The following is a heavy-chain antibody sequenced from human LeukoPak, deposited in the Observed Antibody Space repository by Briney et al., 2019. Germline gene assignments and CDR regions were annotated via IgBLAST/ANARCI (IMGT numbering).Heavy chain of an antibody. J-gene: IGHJ4*02. D-gene: IGHD2-15*01. V-gene: IGHV4-34*01. CDR2: INHSGST. Sequence: SETLSLTCAVYGGSFSGYYWSWIRQPPGKGLEWVGEINHSGSTNYNPSLKSRVTISVDTSKNQFSLKLSSVTAADTAVYYCVRVGSSGTDYWGQGTLVTVSS. CDR1: GGSFSGYY. CDR3: VRVGSSGTDY.